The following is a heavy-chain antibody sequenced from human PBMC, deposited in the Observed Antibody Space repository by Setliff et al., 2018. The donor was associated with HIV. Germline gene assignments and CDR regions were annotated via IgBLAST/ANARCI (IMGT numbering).Heavy chain of an antibody. V-gene: IGHV1-2*06. CDR3: ARAKATRQARPTNCFDP. D-gene: IGHD1-1*01. J-gene: IGHJ5*02. CDR1: GYTFTGHY. CDR2: INPNSAGT. Sequence: ASVKVSCKASGYTFTGHYIHWVRQAPGQGLEWMGRINPNSAGTNYAQKFQGRVTMTRDTSISTAYLELSRLRLEDTAVYYCARAKATRQARPTNCFDPWGQGTLVTVSS.